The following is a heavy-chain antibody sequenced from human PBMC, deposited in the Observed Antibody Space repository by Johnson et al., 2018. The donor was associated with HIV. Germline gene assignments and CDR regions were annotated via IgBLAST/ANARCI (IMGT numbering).Heavy chain of an antibody. D-gene: IGHD5/OR15-5a*01. CDR3: AKLDVSLDAVDI. CDR2: ISGSGGST. J-gene: IGHJ3*02. V-gene: IGHV3-23*04. CDR1: GFTFSSYA. Sequence: MLLVESGGGVVQPGRSLRLSCAASGFTFSSYAMSWVRQAPGKGLEWVSAISGSGGSTYYADSVKGRYTISRDNSNNTLYVQMNSLRAEDTAVYYCAKLDVSLDAVDIWGQGTMVTVSS.